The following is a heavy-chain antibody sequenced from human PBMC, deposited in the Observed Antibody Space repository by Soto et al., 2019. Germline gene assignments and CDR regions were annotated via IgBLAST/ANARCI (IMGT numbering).Heavy chain of an antibody. CDR3: ARASDCSGGSCYSHYYYGMDV. CDR1: GGTFSSYT. J-gene: IGHJ6*02. V-gene: IGHV1-69*02. Sequence: QVQLVQSGAEVKKPGSSVKVSCKASGGTFSSYTISWVRQAPGQGLEWMGRIIPILGIANYAQKFQGRVTITADKTTSTAYMELSSLRSEDTAVYYCARASDCSGGSCYSHYYYGMDVWGQGTTVTVSS. D-gene: IGHD2-15*01. CDR2: IIPILGIA.